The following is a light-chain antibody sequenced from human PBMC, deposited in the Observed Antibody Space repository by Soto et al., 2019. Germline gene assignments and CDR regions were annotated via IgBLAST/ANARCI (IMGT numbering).Light chain of an antibody. CDR3: QQYGTSPGFT. CDR2: AAS. J-gene: IGKJ3*01. Sequence: IVLTQSPGTLSLSPGERATLSCRASQSVTSSYLAWYQQKPGQAPRLLIYAASSRATGIPDRFSGSGSGTDFTLTISRLEPEDFAVYYCQQYGTSPGFTFGPGTKVDIK. CDR1: QSVTSSY. V-gene: IGKV3-20*01.